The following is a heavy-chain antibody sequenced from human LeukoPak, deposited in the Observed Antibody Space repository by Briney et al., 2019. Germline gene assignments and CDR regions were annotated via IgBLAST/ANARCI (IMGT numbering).Heavy chain of an antibody. CDR2: IYYSGST. D-gene: IGHD2-2*01. Sequence: SETLSLTCTVSGGSISSSSYYWGWIRQPPGKGLEWIGSIYYSGSTYYNPSLKSRVTISVDTSKNQFSLKLSSVTAADTAVYYCARPSDCSSTTCSGPFHIWGQGTMVTVSS. CDR1: GGSISSSSYY. J-gene: IGHJ3*02. CDR3: ARPSDCSSTTCSGPFHI. V-gene: IGHV4-39*01.